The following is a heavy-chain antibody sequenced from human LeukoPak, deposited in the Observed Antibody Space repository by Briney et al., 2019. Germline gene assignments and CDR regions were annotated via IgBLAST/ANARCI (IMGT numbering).Heavy chain of an antibody. CDR1: GGSFSGYY. J-gene: IGHJ5*02. CDR3: ASSIVVVTATREGRFDP. V-gene: IGHV4-34*01. CDR2: INHSGST. Sequence: SETLSLTCAVYGGSFSGYYWSWIRQPPGKGLEWIGEINHSGSTNYNPSLKSRVTISVDTSKNQFSLKLSSVTAADTAVYYCASSIVVVTATREGRFDPWGQGTLVTVSS. D-gene: IGHD2-21*02.